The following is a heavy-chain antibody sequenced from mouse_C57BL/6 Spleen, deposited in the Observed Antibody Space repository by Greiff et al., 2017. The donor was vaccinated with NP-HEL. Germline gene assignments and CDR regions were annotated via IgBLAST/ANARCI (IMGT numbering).Heavy chain of an antibody. V-gene: IGHV1-69*01. CDR3: AREGGRIFDY. Sequence: QVQLQQPGAELVMPGASVKLSCKASGYTFTSYWMHWVKQRPGQGLEWIGEIDPSDSYTNYNQKFKGKSTLTVDKSSSTAYMQLSSLTSEDSAVYYGAREGGRIFDYWGQGTTLTVSS. CDR1: GYTFTSYW. D-gene: IGHD1-1*01. CDR2: IDPSDSYT. J-gene: IGHJ2*01.